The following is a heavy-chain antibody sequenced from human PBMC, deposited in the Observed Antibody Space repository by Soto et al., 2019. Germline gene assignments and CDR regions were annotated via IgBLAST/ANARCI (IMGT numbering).Heavy chain of an antibody. CDR1: GVTFCSYG. D-gene: IGHD6-13*01. CDR2: ISYDGSNK. J-gene: IGHJ3*02. V-gene: IGHV3-30*18. CDR3: AKDLIAAAGAFDI. Sequence: GGSLRLSCAACGVTFCSYGMHWVRQAPGKGLEWVAVISYDGSNKYYADSVKGRFTISRDNSKNTLYLQMNSLRAEDTAVYYCAKDLIAAAGAFDIWGQGTMVTVSS.